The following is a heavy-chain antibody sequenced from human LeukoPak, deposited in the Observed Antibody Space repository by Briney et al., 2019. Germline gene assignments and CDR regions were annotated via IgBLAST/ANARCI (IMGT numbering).Heavy chain of an antibody. CDR3: ARGEELLDFDY. Sequence: PSQTLSPTCSVSGASISSINYYWGWIRQPPGKGLEWIASVYYSGTTDYNPSLRGRVAMSVDTSKNQFSLKLSSVTAADTAVYYCARGEELLDFDYWGQGTLVTVSS. CDR1: GASISSINYY. D-gene: IGHD1-26*01. V-gene: IGHV4-39*07. J-gene: IGHJ4*02. CDR2: VYYSGTT.